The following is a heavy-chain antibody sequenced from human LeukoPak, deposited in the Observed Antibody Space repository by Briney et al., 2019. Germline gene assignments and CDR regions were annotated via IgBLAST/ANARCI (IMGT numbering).Heavy chain of an antibody. J-gene: IGHJ4*02. Sequence: GESLKISCKGSGYSFTNYWIGWVRQMPGKGLEWMGIIYPADSDTRYSLSFQGQVTISVDKSISTAYLQWSSLKASDTAIYYCARRYCSSISCNPYFFDYWGQGTLVTVSS. D-gene: IGHD2-2*01. CDR3: ARRYCSSISCNPYFFDY. CDR1: GYSFTNYW. V-gene: IGHV5-51*01. CDR2: IYPADSDT.